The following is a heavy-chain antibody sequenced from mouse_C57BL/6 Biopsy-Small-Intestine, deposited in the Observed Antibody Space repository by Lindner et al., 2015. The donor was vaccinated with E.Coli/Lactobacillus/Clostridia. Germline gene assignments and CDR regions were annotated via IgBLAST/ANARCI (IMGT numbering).Heavy chain of an antibody. D-gene: IGHD3-3*01. CDR2: INPGSGNT. J-gene: IGHJ2*01. CDR3: ARSDSAGYSDY. Sequence: VQLQESGSELVRLGTSVKVSCRASGYAFTNYLIEWIKQRPGEGLEWIGMINPGSGNTNYNEKFEGKATLTADRSSTTAYMQLSSLTSEDSAVYFCARSDSAGYSDYWGHGSTLIVTS. V-gene: IGHV1-54*01. CDR1: GYAFTNYL.